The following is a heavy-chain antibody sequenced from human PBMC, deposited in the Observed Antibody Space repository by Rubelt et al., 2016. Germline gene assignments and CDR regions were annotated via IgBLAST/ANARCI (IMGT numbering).Heavy chain of an antibody. V-gene: IGHV3-33*01. CDR2: IWYDGSNK. D-gene: IGHD6-19*01. CDR1: GFTFSSYG. J-gene: IGHJ4*02. Sequence: ESGGGVVQPGRSLRLSCAASGFTFSSYGMHWVRQAPGKGLEWVAVIWYDGSNKYYADSVKGRFTISRDNSKNTLYLQMNSLRAEDTAVYYCARERRVAGTSYFDYWGQGTLVTVSS. CDR3: ARERRVAGTSYFDY.